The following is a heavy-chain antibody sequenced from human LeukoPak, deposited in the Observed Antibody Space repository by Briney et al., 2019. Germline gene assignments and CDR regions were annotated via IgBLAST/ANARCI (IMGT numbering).Heavy chain of an antibody. J-gene: IGHJ4*02. Sequence: GGSLRLSCAASGFTFSSYGMHWVRQAPGKGLEWVAFIRYDGSNKYYADSVKGRFTISRDNSKDTLYLQMNSLRAEDTAVYYCARDLSASWYSLAYWGRGTPVTVSS. CDR3: ARDLSASWYSLAY. D-gene: IGHD6-13*01. V-gene: IGHV3-30*02. CDR2: IRYDGSNK. CDR1: GFTFSSYG.